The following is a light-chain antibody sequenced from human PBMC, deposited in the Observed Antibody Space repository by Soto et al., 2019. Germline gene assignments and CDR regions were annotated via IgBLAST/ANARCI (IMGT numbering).Light chain of an antibody. CDR1: QSVSSD. J-gene: IGKJ3*01. V-gene: IGKV3-15*01. CDR3: QQYNDWPPIT. Sequence: EVVMTQSPATLSLSPGERATLSCRASQSVSSDLAWYQQKPGQAPRLLIYGASTRATDIPARFSGGGYGTEFTLTISNLQSEDFGISYCQQYNDWPPITFGPGTKVDIK. CDR2: GAS.